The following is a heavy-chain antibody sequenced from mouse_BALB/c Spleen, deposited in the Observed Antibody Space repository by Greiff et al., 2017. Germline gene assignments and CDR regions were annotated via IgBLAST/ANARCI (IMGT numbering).Heavy chain of an antibody. CDR1: GYTFTSYY. D-gene: IGHD1-1*01. J-gene: IGHJ4*01. V-gene: IGHV1S81*02. Sequence: VQLVESGAELVKPGASVKLSCKASGYTFTSYYMYWVKQRPGQGLEWIGEINPSNGGTNFNEKFRNKATLTVDKSSSTAYMQLSSLTSEDSAVYYCTRLRGNAMDYWGQGTSVTVSS. CDR3: TRLRGNAMDY. CDR2: INPSNGGT.